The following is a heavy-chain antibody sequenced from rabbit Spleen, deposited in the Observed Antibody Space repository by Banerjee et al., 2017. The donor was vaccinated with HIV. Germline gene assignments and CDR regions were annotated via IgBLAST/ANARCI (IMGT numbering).Heavy chain of an antibody. V-gene: IGHV1S47*01. CDR1: GFDFSSYG. CDR3: VRRGDSYDDYGGYLNL. D-gene: IGHD2-1*01. CDR2: IDPIFGNT. Sequence: QEQLVESGGGLVQPGGSLKLSCKASGFDFSSYGVSWVRQAPGKGLEWIGYIDPIFGNTYYANWVNGRFTISNHNAQNTVSLQLNSLTAADTATYFCVRRGDSYDDYGGYLNLWGQGTLVTV. J-gene: IGHJ4*01.